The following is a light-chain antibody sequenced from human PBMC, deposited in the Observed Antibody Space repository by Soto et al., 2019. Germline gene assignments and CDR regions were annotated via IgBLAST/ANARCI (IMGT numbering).Light chain of an antibody. Sequence: QSALTQPASVTGSPGQSITIPCTGTSSDVGGYNRVSWYQQYPGTAPKLIIYEVNNRPLGVSDRFSGSKSGNTASLTISGLQPEDEADYYCCSYTGRSVVFGGGTKVTVL. V-gene: IGLV2-14*01. J-gene: IGLJ2*01. CDR1: SSDVGGYNR. CDR3: CSYTGRSVV. CDR2: EVN.